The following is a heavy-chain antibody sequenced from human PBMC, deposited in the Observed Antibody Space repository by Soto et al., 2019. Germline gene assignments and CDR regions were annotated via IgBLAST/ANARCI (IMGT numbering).Heavy chain of an antibody. V-gene: IGHV3-74*01. CDR1: GFTFGRHW. J-gene: IGHJ4*02. D-gene: IGHD5-12*01. Sequence: GGSLRLSCVVSGFTFGRHWMHWVRQVPGKGLEWVARIDNAGIGTSYAGSVTGRFTISRDNTRGTLSLEMKSLRVDDTGIYFCVRLGGFDPTHDFWGQGTLVTVSS. CDR2: IDNAGIGT. CDR3: VRLGGFDPTHDF.